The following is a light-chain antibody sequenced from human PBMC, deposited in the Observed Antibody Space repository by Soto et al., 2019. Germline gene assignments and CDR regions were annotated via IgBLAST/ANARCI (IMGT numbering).Light chain of an antibody. CDR3: QSHDISLDDSYV. CDR2: DNN. Sequence: QSVLTQPPSVSGAPGQRVTISCTGSSSNIGAGYGVHWYQQLPGAAPKLLIYDNNNRPSGVPDRFSGSKSGTSASLAITGLQAEDEADYYCQSHDISLDDSYVFGTGTKLTVL. J-gene: IGLJ1*01. CDR1: SSNIGAGYG. V-gene: IGLV1-40*01.